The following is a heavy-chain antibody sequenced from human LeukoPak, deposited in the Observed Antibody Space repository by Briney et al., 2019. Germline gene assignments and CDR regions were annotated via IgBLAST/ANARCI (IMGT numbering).Heavy chain of an antibody. CDR2: ISSSSSTI. CDR1: GFTFSSYS. Sequence: GGSLRLSCAASGFTFSSYSMNWVRQAPGKGLEWVSYISSSSSTIYYADSVKGRFTISRDNAKNSLYLQMNSLRAEDTAVYYCARLVTLLDFDYWGQGTLVTVSP. V-gene: IGHV3-48*01. D-gene: IGHD4-23*01. J-gene: IGHJ4*02. CDR3: ARLVTLLDFDY.